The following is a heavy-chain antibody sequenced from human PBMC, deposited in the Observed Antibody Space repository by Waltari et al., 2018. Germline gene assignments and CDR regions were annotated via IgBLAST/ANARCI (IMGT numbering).Heavy chain of an antibody. V-gene: IGHV1-3*01. Sequence: QVQLVQSGAEVKKPGASVKVSCKASGYTFTSYAMHWVRQAPGQRLEWMGWINAGNGNTKYSQKFQGRVTITRDTSASTAYMELSSLRSEDTAVYYCARSITMVLGTLDYWGQGTLVTVSS. D-gene: IGHD3-10*01. CDR2: INAGNGNT. CDR3: ARSITMVLGTLDY. CDR1: GYTFTSYA. J-gene: IGHJ4*02.